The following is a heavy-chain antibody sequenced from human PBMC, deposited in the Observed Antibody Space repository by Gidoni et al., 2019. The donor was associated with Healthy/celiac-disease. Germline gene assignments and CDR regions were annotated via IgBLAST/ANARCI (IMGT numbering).Heavy chain of an antibody. CDR2: IIPNHGIA. CDR1: VGTFSSYA. CDR3: ARDKIYYGSGSYDNFGFDY. V-gene: IGHV1-69*10. J-gene: IGHJ4*02. Sequence: QFQLVLSGAEVKKPGSSVNLSCKASVGTFSSYALSWVRQAPGQGLEWMGGIIPNHGIANYAQKFQGRVTITADKSTSTAYMELSSLRSEDTAVYYCARDKIYYGSGSYDNFGFDYWGQGTLVTVSS. D-gene: IGHD3-10*01.